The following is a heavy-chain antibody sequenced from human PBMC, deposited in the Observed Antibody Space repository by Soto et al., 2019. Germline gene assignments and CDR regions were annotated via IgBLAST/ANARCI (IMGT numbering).Heavy chain of an antibody. CDR3: VKDRMAYNSVWDPFDI. CDR2: IGSVGGDT. Sequence: EVQLLESGGGLVQPGGSLRLSCAASGFTFYSYAMRWVRQAPGKGLEWVSTIGSVGGDTYYADSVKGRFTISRDDSKNTLLLQMNSLLAEDTAVYYGVKDRMAYNSVWDPFDIWGQGSMVTVSS. D-gene: IGHD1-20*01. J-gene: IGHJ3*02. CDR1: GFTFYSYA. V-gene: IGHV3-23*01.